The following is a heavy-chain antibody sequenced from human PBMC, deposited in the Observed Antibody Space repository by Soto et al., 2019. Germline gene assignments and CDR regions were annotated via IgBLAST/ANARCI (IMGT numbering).Heavy chain of an antibody. CDR2: ISYDGSNK. V-gene: IGHV3-30*18. CDR1: GFTFSSYG. Sequence: QVQLVESGGGVVQPGRSLRLSCAASGFTFSSYGMHWVRQAPGKGLEWVAVISYDGSNKYYADSVKGRFTISRDNSTNTLYLQMNSLRAEDTAVYYCAKDRGIAAAVTGENYFDDWGQGTLVTVSS. CDR3: AKDRGIAAAVTGENYFDD. D-gene: IGHD6-13*01. J-gene: IGHJ4*02.